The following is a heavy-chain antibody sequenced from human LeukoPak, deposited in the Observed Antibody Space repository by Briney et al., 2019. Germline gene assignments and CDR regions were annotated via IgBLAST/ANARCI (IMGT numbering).Heavy chain of an antibody. D-gene: IGHD2-2*02. Sequence: ASVKVSCKASGYTFTGYYMHWVRQAPGQGLEWMGWINPDSGGTIYAQNFQGRVTMTRDTSISTAYMELSSLRAEDTAVYYCASAPPGGEDIVVVPAAISHDYWGQGTLVTVSS. V-gene: IGHV1-2*02. CDR2: INPDSGGT. CDR1: GYTFTGYY. CDR3: ASAPPGGEDIVVVPAAISHDY. J-gene: IGHJ4*02.